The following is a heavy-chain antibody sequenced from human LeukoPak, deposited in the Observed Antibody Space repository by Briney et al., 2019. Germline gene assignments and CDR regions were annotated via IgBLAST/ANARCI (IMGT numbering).Heavy chain of an antibody. CDR1: GFTFSSYS. Sequence: GGSLRLSCAAAGFTFSSYSMNWVRQAPGKGLEWVSYISSSSSTIYYADSVKGRFTISRDNAKNSLYLQMNSLRDEDTAVYCCARDIWFGEFHDYWGQGTLVTVSS. CDR3: ARDIWFGEFHDY. J-gene: IGHJ4*02. V-gene: IGHV3-48*02. D-gene: IGHD3-10*01. CDR2: ISSSSSTI.